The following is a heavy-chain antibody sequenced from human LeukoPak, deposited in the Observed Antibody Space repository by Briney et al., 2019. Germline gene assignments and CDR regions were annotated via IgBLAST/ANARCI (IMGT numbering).Heavy chain of an antibody. D-gene: IGHD4-17*01. V-gene: IGHV3-21*01. Sequence: GGSLRFSCAASGFTSGSYTMTWVRQAPGKGLEWVYSISSSSSYIYYADSVKGRFTISRDNAKNSLYLQMNSLRAEDTAVYYCAREGSTVTTEGNDYWGQGTLVTVSS. CDR1: GFTSGSYT. CDR3: AREGSTVTTEGNDY. CDR2: ISSSSSYI. J-gene: IGHJ4*02.